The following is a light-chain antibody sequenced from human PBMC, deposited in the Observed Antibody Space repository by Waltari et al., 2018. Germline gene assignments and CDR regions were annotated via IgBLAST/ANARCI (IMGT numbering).Light chain of an antibody. CDR1: QSIRFY. CDR3: QHSYNSPPWT. V-gene: IGKV1-39*01. Sequence: DIQLTQSPSSMSASVGDRVTITCRASQSIRFYLNWYQQKSGKAPKLLISFASTLQSGVPSRFNGSGSGADYSLTISTLQPEDFATYYCQHSYNSPPWTFGQGTRLEPK. CDR2: FAS. J-gene: IGKJ1*01.